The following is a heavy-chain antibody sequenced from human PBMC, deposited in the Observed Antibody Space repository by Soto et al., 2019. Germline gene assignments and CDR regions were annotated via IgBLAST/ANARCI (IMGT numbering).Heavy chain of an antibody. CDR2: IYYSENT. Sequence: PSETLSLTCTVSGGSISSYYWSWIRQPPGKGLEWIGYIYYSENTYYNPSLKSRVTISVDTSKNQFSLKLSSVTAADTAVYYCARLEVATIFWFDPWGQGTLVTVSS. CDR1: GGSISSYY. J-gene: IGHJ5*02. CDR3: ARLEVATIFWFDP. V-gene: IGHV4-59*01. D-gene: IGHD5-12*01.